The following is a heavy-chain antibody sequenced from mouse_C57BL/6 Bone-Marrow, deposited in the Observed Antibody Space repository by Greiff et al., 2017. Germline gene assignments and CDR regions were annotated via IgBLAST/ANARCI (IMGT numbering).Heavy chain of an antibody. CDR2: IRSKSSHYAT. V-gene: IGHV10-3*01. D-gene: IGHD2-2*01. J-gene: IGHJ1*03. CDR3: VRRGLSPV. Sequence: EVQLVESGGGLVQPKGSLKLSCAASGFTFNTYAMHWVRQAPGKGLEWVARIRSKSSHYATYYADSVKDRFTISRDDSQSMRYLQMNNLKTEDTAMYYCVRRGLSPVWGTGTTVTVSS. CDR1: GFTFNTYA.